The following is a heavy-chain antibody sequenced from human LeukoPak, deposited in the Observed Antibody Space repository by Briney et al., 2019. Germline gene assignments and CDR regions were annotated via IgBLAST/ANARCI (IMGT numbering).Heavy chain of an antibody. D-gene: IGHD3-22*01. V-gene: IGHV1-2*06. J-gene: IGHJ3*02. Sequence: ASVKVSCKASGYTFTGYYMHWVRQAPGQGLEWVGRINPNSGGTNYAQKFQGRVTMTRDTSISTAYMELSRLRSDDTAMYYCASPTYYYDSSGPHGAFDIWGQGTMVTVSS. CDR1: GYTFTGYY. CDR2: INPNSGGT. CDR3: ASPTYYYDSSGPHGAFDI.